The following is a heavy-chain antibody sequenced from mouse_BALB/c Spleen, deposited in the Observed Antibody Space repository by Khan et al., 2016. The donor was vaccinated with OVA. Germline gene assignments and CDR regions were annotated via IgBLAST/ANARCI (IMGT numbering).Heavy chain of an antibody. D-gene: IGHD2-2*01. CDR2: IDPFSGGT. CDR1: GYSFTSYY. V-gene: IGHV1S135*01. Sequence: VQLKQSGPELMKPGASVKISCKASGYSFTSYYIHWVMQSHGTSLEWIGYIDPFSGGTTYNQKFKGKATLTVDKSSSTAYIHLSNLTSEDSAVYYFTGHGYVAWFTYGGQGTLFPASA. J-gene: IGHJ3*01. CDR3: TGHGYVAWFTY.